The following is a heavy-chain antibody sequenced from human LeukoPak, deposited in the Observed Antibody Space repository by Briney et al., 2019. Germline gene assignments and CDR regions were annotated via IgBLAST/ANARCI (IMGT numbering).Heavy chain of an antibody. V-gene: IGHV3-64*01. CDR2: ISSNGGST. CDR1: GFTFSSYA. D-gene: IGHD3-10*01. Sequence: GGSLRLSCAASGFTFSSYAMHWVHQAPGKGLEYVSAISSNGGSTYYANSVKGRFTISRDNSKNTLYLQMGSLRAEDMAVYYCARDTYYGSGSYYPFDYWGQGTLVTVSS. CDR3: ARDTYYGSGSYYPFDY. J-gene: IGHJ4*02.